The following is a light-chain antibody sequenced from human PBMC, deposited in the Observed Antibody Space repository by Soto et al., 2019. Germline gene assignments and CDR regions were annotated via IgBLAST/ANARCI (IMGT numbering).Light chain of an antibody. V-gene: IGKV1-9*01. J-gene: IGKJ4*01. CDR2: AAF. CDR1: QDINSD. Sequence: DIQLTQAPSFLSASVGDRVTITCRASQDINSDLAWYQQKPGKVPKLLIFAAFTLQSGVPSRFSGSRSGAEFTLTISSLQPEDFATYYCQQLKTYPLTFGGGTKVEI. CDR3: QQLKTYPLT.